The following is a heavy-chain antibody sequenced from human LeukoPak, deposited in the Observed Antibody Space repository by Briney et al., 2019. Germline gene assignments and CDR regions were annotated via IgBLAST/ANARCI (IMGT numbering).Heavy chain of an antibody. CDR3: ARGGDCSSTSCPYYFDY. CDR1: GGSTSSYY. CDR2: IYTSGST. Sequence: SETLSLTCTVSGGSTSSYYWSWIRQPAGKGLEWIGRIYTSGSTNYNPSLKSRVTMSVDTSKNQFSLKLSSVTAADTAVYYCARGGDCSSTSCPYYFDYWGQGTLVTVSS. J-gene: IGHJ4*02. V-gene: IGHV4-4*07. D-gene: IGHD2-2*01.